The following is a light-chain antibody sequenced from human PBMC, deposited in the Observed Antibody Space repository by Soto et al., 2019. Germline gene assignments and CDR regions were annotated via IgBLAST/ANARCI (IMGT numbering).Light chain of an antibody. CDR3: GTWDIRLNINWV. CDR2: ENN. Sequence: QSVWTQPPSVSAAPGQKVTISCSGSSSKIGNNYVSWYQHLPGTAPRLLIFENNKRPSGIPDRFSGSKSGTSATLAITGLQTGDEADYYCGTWDIRLNINWVFGGGTQLTVL. CDR1: SSKIGNNY. J-gene: IGLJ7*01. V-gene: IGLV1-51*02.